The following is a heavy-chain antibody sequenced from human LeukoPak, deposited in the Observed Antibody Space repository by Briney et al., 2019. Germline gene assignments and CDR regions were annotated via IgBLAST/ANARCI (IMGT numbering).Heavy chain of an antibody. V-gene: IGHV3-23*01. CDR2: INVSGGST. Sequence: PGGSLRLSCAASELTFSSYAMQWVRQAPGKGLEWVSGINVSGGSTWYADSVKGRFTISRDNSKNTLYLQMNSLRAEDTAIYYCARELRGSSFDYWGQGTLVTVSS. CDR1: ELTFSSYA. D-gene: IGHD3-16*01. CDR3: ARELRGSSFDY. J-gene: IGHJ4*02.